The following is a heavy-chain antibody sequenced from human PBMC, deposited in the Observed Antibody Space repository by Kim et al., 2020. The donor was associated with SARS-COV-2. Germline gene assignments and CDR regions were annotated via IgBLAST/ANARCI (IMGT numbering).Heavy chain of an antibody. CDR3: ARVYYDILTGYVYWYFDL. D-gene: IGHD3-9*01. Sequence: KGPFTISRDNSQNPLYLQMNSLRAEDTAVYYCARVYYDILTGYVYWYFDLWGRGTLVTVSS. J-gene: IGHJ2*01. V-gene: IGHV3-30*14.